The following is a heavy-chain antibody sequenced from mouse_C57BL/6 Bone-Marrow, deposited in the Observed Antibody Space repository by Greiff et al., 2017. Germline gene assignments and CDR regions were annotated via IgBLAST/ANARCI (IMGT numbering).Heavy chain of an antibody. CDR2: ISSGGSYT. V-gene: IGHV5-6*01. Sequence: EVQGVESGGDLVKPGGSLKLSCAASGFTFSSYGMSWVRQTPDKRLEWVATISSGGSYTYYPDSVKGRFTISRDNAKNTLYLQMSSLKSEDTAMYYCASNYGDVWGTGTTVTVSS. J-gene: IGHJ1*03. CDR3: ASNYGDV. CDR1: GFTFSSYG. D-gene: IGHD1-1*01.